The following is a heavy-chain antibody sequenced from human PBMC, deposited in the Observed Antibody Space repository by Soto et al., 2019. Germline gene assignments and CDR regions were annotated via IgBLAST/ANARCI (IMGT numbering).Heavy chain of an antibody. Sequence: ASVKVSSKEPGDALTKYYRQWVRQSPEQGHEWMGIINPSGGSTSYAQKFQGRVTMTRDMSTSTVYMELSSLRSEDTAMYYCARDIVARTDHCYGMDVWGQGAPVTVSS. V-gene: IGHV1-46*01. D-gene: IGHD5-12*01. CDR3: ARDIVARTDHCYGMDV. J-gene: IGHJ6*01. CDR1: GDALTKYY. CDR2: INPSGGST.